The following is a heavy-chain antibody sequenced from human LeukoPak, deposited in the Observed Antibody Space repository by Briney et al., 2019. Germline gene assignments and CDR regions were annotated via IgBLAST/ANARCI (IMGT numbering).Heavy chain of an antibody. V-gene: IGHV7-4-1*02. J-gene: IGHJ4*02. CDR3: ATRTATVITPY. Sequence: GASVTVSFKASGYTLTSYAMYWVRQAPGQGLEWMGWINTSTGNPTYAQGFTGRFVFSLDTSVSTAYLQISSLKAEDTAVYYCATRTATVITPYWGQGTLVTVSS. CDR1: GYTLTSYA. CDR2: INTSTGNP. D-gene: IGHD4-23*01.